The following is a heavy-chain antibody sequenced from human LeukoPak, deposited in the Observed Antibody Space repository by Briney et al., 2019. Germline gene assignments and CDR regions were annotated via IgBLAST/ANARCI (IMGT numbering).Heavy chain of an antibody. CDR2: ISGSGGST. Sequence: GGSLRLSCAASGFTFSSYAMSWVRQAPGKGLEWVSAISGSGGSTYYADSVKGRFTISRDNSKNTLYLQMNSLRGGDTAVYYCAKDLYCSSNSCVILDYWGQGTLVTVSS. D-gene: IGHD2-2*01. V-gene: IGHV3-23*01. CDR3: AKDLYCSSNSCVILDY. J-gene: IGHJ4*02. CDR1: GFTFSSYA.